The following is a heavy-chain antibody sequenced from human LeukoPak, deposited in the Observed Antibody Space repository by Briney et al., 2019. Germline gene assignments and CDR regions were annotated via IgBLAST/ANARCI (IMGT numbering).Heavy chain of an antibody. CDR1: GFALSSSC. J-gene: IGHJ4*02. CDR3: ARDLEAANTYYFDY. Sequence: GGSLRLSCAASGFALSSSCMSWVRQAPGKGLEWVSIISSAGTTYYADSVKGRFTISRDNSKNTVYLQVNSLRDEDTAVYYCARDLEAANTYYFDYWGRGTMVTVSS. V-gene: IGHV3-66*01. D-gene: IGHD6-13*01. CDR2: ISSAGTT.